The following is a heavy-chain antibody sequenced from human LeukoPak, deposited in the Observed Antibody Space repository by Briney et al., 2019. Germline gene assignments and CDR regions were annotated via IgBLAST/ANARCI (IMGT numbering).Heavy chain of an antibody. V-gene: IGHV1-18*01. CDR3: AREGAAAGKRNWFDP. J-gene: IGHJ5*02. CDR1: GYTFTSYG. D-gene: IGHD6-13*01. Sequence: ASVKVSCKASGYTFTSYGISWVRQAPGQGLEWMGWISAYNGNTNYAQKLQGRVTMTTDTSTSTAYMELRSLRSDGTAVYYCAREGAAAGKRNWFDPWGQGTLVTVSS. CDR2: ISAYNGNT.